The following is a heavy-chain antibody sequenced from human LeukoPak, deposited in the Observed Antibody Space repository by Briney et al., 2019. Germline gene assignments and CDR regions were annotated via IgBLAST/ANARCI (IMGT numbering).Heavy chain of an antibody. D-gene: IGHD6-13*01. V-gene: IGHV2-5*01. CDR2: IYWNDDK. CDR1: GFSLSTSGVG. CDR3: ARLYSSRPPQH. Sequence: SGPTLVKPTQTLTLTCTFSGFSLSTSGVGVGWIRQPPGKALEWLALIYWNDDKRYSPSLKSRLTITKDTSKNQVVLTMTNMDPVDTATYYCARLYSSRPPQHWGQGTLVTVSS. J-gene: IGHJ1*01.